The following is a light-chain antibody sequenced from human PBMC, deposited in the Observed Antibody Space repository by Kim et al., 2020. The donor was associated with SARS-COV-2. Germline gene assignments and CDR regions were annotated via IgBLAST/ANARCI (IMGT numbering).Light chain of an antibody. CDR2: TAS. CDR1: KYISKV. V-gene: IGKV1-39*01. J-gene: IGKJ5*01. Sequence: SASVGDSVTINCRASKYISKVLKLDEQRQGKAPKRLIYTASSMKSGVPSRFSGSGSGTDFTLSITCLQPEDFATYYCQQNYASPTFGRGTRLEI. CDR3: QQNYASPT.